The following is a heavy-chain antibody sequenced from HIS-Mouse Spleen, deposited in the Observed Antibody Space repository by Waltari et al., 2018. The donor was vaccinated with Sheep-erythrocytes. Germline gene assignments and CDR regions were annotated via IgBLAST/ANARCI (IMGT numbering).Heavy chain of an antibody. Sequence: EVQLVESGGGLVQPGGSLRLSCAASGWPVSSNYMSCVRQAPGKGLEWVSVIYSGGSTYYADSVKGRFTISRDNSKNTLYLQMNSLRAEDTAVYYCARDSNWNYAFDIWGQGTMVTVSS. V-gene: IGHV3-66*01. CDR3: ARDSNWNYAFDI. D-gene: IGHD1-7*01. J-gene: IGHJ3*02. CDR1: GWPVSSNY. CDR2: IYSGGST.